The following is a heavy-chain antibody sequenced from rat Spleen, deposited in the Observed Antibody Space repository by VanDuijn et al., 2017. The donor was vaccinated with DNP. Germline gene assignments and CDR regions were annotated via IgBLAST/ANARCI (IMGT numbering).Heavy chain of an antibody. CDR3: ARGSTTVDYWYFDF. CDR2: ISYDGGNT. CDR1: GFTFSDYY. Sequence: EVQLVESGGGLVQPGRSLKLSCAASGFTFSDYYMAWVRQAPTKGLEWVAYISYDGGNTNYGDSVKGRFTISRDNAKNTLYLQMNSLRSEDTATYYCARGSTTVDYWYFDFWGPGTMVTVSS. V-gene: IGHV5-22*01. J-gene: IGHJ1*01. D-gene: IGHD1-1*01.